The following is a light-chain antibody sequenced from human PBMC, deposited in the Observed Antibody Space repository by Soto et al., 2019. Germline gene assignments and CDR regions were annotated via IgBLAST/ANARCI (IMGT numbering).Light chain of an antibody. V-gene: IGKV3-11*01. CDR2: DAS. CDR3: QQRSNWPIT. J-gene: IGKJ5*01. CDR1: QSVSIY. Sequence: EIVLTQSPATLSLSPGERATLSCRASQSVSIYLAWYQQKPGQTPRLLIYDASNRATGIPARFSGSVSGTDFTLTISSLEPEDFAVYYCQQRSNWPITFGHGTRLEIK.